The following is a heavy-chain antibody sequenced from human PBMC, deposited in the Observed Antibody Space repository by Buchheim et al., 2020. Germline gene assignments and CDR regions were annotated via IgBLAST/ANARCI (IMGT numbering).Heavy chain of an antibody. J-gene: IGHJ4*02. CDR2: ISRDGNT. D-gene: IGHD2-2*01. V-gene: IGHV3-23*01. CDR3: GTRDTSGYYNF. CDR1: GFTFTNYA. Sequence: EVQMLESGGGLAQPGGSLRLSCAASGFTFTNYAMSWVRQAPGKGLEWVSTISRDGNTYYAEYGKGRFTVSRDNSKKTLYPPLNSLRAEDTALYYCGTRDTSGYYNFWGQGSL.